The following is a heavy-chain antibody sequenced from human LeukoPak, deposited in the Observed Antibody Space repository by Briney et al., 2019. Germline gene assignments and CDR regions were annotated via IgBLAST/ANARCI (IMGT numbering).Heavy chain of an antibody. CDR3: ARGGIFGVVKKIKNYFDY. J-gene: IGHJ4*02. Sequence: PSETLSLTCAVYSGSFSDYYWSWIRQPPGKGLEWIGEINHSGSTNCNPSLKSRVTMSVDTSKNQFSLKLSSVTAADTAVYFCARGGIFGVVKKIKNYFDYWGQGTLVTVSS. CDR1: SGSFSDYY. V-gene: IGHV4-34*01. D-gene: IGHD3-3*01. CDR2: INHSGST.